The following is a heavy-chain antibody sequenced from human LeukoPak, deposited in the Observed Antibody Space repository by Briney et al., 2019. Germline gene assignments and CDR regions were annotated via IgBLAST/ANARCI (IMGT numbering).Heavy chain of an antibody. D-gene: IGHD2-21*01. Sequence: GGSLRLSCAVSGITLSNYGMSWVRQAPGKGLEWVAGISGSGGRTDYADSVKGRFTISRDNSKNALFLQMESLRAEDTAVYFCAKRGVVIRVFLVGFHKEAYYFDSWGQGALVTVSS. V-gene: IGHV3-23*01. CDR3: AKRGVVIRVFLVGFHKEAYYFDS. CDR1: GITLSNYG. CDR2: ISGSGGRT. J-gene: IGHJ4*02.